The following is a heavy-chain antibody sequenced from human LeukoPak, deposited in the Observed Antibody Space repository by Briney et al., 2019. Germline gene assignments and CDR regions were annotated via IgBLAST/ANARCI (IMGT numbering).Heavy chain of an antibody. CDR1: GYTLTELS. V-gene: IGHV1-24*01. CDR3: ATGLPHLVPALNDY. Sequence: ASVKVSCKVSGYTLTELSMHWVRQAPGKGLEWMGGFDPEDGETIYAQKFQGRVTMTEDTSTGTAYMELSSLRSEDTAVYYCATGLPHLVPALNDYWGQGTLVTVSS. J-gene: IGHJ4*02. CDR2: FDPEDGET. D-gene: IGHD2-2*01.